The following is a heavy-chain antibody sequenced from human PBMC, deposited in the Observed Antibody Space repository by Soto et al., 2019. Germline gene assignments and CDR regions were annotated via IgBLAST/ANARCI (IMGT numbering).Heavy chain of an antibody. Sequence: SETLSLTCTVSGGSISSYYWSWIRQPPGKGLEWIGYIYYTGSTNYNPSLKSRVTISVDTSKNQFSLKLSSVTAADTVVYYCARAWGEAFDFWGQGTLVTVSS. CDR3: ARAWGEAFDF. D-gene: IGHD3-16*01. CDR2: IYYTGST. CDR1: GGSISSYY. J-gene: IGHJ4*02. V-gene: IGHV4-59*01.